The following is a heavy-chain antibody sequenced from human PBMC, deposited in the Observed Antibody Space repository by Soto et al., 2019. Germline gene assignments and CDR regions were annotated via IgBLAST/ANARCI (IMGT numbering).Heavy chain of an antibody. D-gene: IGHD1-26*01. Sequence: QVQLVQAGAEVKKPGASVKVSCEAYGYTFRNYGITWVRQAPGQGLEWMGWVSAYNRNTNYAQKFQERATMTTDTSTSTAYMELRSLRSDDTAIYCCARERQWESLPYWGRGTLVTVSS. V-gene: IGHV1-18*01. CDR2: VSAYNRNT. J-gene: IGHJ4*02. CDR3: ARERQWESLPY. CDR1: GYTFRNYG.